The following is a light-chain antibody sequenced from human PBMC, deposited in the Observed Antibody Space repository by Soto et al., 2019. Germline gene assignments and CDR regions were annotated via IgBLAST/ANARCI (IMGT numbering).Light chain of an antibody. CDR1: QTVGGRY. V-gene: IGKV3-20*01. CDR3: LQYVSSPWT. CDR2: GAS. J-gene: IGKJ1*01. Sequence: EMVLTQSAATLSLSPGERATLSRRASQTVGGRYLAWFQQKPGQTPRVLIYGASTRAAGVPDRFSGSGSGTDFSLTINRLEPEDFAVYYCLQYVSSPWTFGQGTKVEV.